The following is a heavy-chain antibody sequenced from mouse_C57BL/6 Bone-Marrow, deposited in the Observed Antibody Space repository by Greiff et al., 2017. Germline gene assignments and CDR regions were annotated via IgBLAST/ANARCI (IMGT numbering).Heavy chain of an antibody. J-gene: IGHJ2*01. CDR2: IRNKANGYTT. V-gene: IGHV7-3*01. D-gene: IGHD2-2*01. CDR3: ARSRLRQGSYFDY. Sequence: EVMLVESGGGLVQPGGSLSLSCAASGFTFTDYYMSWVRQPPGKALEWLGFIRNKANGYTTEYSASVKGRFTISRDNSQSILYLQMNALRAEDSATYYCARSRLRQGSYFDYWGQGTTLTVSS. CDR1: GFTFTDYY.